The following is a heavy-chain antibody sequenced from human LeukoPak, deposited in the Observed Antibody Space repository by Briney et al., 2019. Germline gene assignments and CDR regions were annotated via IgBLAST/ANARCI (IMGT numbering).Heavy chain of an antibody. CDR1: GGSISNSNYY. J-gene: IGHJ4*02. V-gene: IGHV4-39*07. D-gene: IGHD3-10*01. CDR2: IYYTGST. Sequence: SETLSLTCTVSGGSISNSNYYWGWIRQPPGKGLEWIGNIYYTGSTYYNPSLKSRITISVDTSKNQFSLKLRSVTAADTAVYYCARDSGERGSGSYLIAYWGQGTLVTVSS. CDR3: ARDSGERGSGSYLIAY.